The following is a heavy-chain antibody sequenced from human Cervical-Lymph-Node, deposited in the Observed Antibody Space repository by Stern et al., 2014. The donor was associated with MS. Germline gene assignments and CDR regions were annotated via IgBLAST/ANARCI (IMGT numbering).Heavy chain of an antibody. J-gene: IGHJ4*02. CDR2: IYYSGST. CDR1: GGSVSSGSYY. CDR3: ARSSYSSGWLDY. Sequence: QVQLQESGPGLVMPSETLSLTCTVSGGSVSSGSYYWSWIRQPPGKGLEWIGYIYYSGSTNYNPSLKSRVTISVDTSKNQFSLKLSSVTAADTAVYYCARSSYSSGWLDYWGQGTLVTVSS. D-gene: IGHD6-19*01. V-gene: IGHV4-61*01.